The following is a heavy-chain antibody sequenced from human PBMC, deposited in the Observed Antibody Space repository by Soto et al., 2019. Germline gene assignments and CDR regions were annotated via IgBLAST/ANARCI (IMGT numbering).Heavy chain of an antibody. Sequence: QVQLVESGGGVVQPGRSLRLSCAASGFIFSSYGIYWVRQAPGKGLEWVAVISYDGSNKYYADSVKGRFTISRDNSKNTLYLQMNSLRAEDTAVYYCGKDIGYCSGGSCWWTMDVWGQGTTVTVSS. CDR1: GFIFSSYG. CDR2: ISYDGSNK. CDR3: GKDIGYCSGGSCWWTMDV. D-gene: IGHD2-15*01. J-gene: IGHJ6*02. V-gene: IGHV3-30*18.